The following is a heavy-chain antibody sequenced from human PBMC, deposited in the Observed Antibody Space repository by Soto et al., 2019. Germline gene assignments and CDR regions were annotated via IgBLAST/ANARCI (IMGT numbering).Heavy chain of an antibody. V-gene: IGHV1-69*12. CDR1: GGTFSSYA. CDR2: IIPIFGTA. J-gene: IGHJ5*02. CDR3: ARDRRPSSGYYPYWFDP. Sequence: QVQLVQSGAEVKKPGSSVKVSCKASGGTFSSYAITWVRQAPGQGLEWMGGIIPIFGTANYAQTFQGRVTITADESTSTACMDLSSLRSEDTAVDYWARDRRPSSGYYPYWFDPWGRGTLVTVSS. D-gene: IGHD3-22*01.